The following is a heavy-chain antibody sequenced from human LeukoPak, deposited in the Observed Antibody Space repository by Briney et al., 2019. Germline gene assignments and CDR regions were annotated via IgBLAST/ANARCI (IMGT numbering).Heavy chain of an antibody. CDR3: AKGTSSSCYSAPNY. CDR2: IYENGGTT. V-gene: IGHV3-23*01. D-gene: IGHD2-15*01. Sequence: GGSLRLSCVGSGFTFRSHAMSWVRQAPEKGLEFVSGIYENGGTTYYADSVKGRFSISRDNSKNTLYLQVDSLRGEDTAVYYCAKGTSSSCYSAPNYWGQGTLVTVSS. CDR1: GFTFRSHA. J-gene: IGHJ4*02.